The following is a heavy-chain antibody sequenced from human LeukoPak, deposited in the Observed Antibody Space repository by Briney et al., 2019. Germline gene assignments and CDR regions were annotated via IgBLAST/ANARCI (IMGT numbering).Heavy chain of an antibody. CDR1: GGTFSSYA. CDR3: ARASSGYYYGAP. CDR2: ISAYNGNT. Sequence: GASVKVSCKASGGTFSSYAISWVRRAPGQGLEWMGWISAYNGNTDYAQKLQGRVTMTTDTSTSTAYMELRSLRCDDTAVYYCARASSGYYYGAPWGQGTLVTVSS. D-gene: IGHD3-22*01. J-gene: IGHJ4*02. V-gene: IGHV1-18*01.